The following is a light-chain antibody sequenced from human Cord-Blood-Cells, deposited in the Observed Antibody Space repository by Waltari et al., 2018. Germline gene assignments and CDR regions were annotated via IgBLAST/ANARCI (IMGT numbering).Light chain of an antibody. CDR2: AAS. V-gene: IGKV1-39*01. CDR1: QSISSY. J-gene: IGKJ2*01. CDR3: QQSYSTLMYT. Sequence: DIQMTQPPSSLAASVGDRVTITCRASQSISSYLNWYQQKPGKAPKLLIYAASSLQSGVPSRLSGSGSGTDFTLTISSLQPEEFATYYCQQSYSTLMYTFGQWTKLEIK.